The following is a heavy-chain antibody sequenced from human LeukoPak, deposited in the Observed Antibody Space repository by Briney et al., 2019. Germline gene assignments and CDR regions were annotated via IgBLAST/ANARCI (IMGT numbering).Heavy chain of an antibody. V-gene: IGHV3-15*01. CDR3: TTEASYDSSGYYYQKFDY. D-gene: IGHD3-22*01. J-gene: IGHJ4*02. CDR2: IKSKTDGGTT. CDR1: GFTFSNAW. Sequence: GGSLRLSCAASGFTFSNAWMSWVRLAPGKGLEWVGRIKSKTDGGTTDYAAPVKGRFTISRDDSKNTLYLQMNSLKTEDTAVYYCTTEASYDSSGYYYQKFDYWGQGTLVTVSS.